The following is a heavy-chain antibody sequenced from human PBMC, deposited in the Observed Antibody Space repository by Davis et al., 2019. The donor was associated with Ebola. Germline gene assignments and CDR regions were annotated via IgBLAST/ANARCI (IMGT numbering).Heavy chain of an antibody. Sequence: PSETLSLTCTVSGGSISSGGYYWSWIRQHPGKGLEWIGYIYYSGSTNYNPSLKSRVTISVDTSKNQFSLKLSSVTAADTAVYYCAGTEDIVEGFDYWGQGTLVTVSS. CDR3: AGTEDIVEGFDY. D-gene: IGHD2-15*01. J-gene: IGHJ4*02. CDR2: IYYSGST. CDR1: GGSISSGGYY. V-gene: IGHV4-61*08.